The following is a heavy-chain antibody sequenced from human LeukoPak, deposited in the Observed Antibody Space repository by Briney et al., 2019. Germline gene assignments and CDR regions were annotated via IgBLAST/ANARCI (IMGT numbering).Heavy chain of an antibody. J-gene: IGHJ4*02. CDR3: ARGHCSGGSCYFDY. Sequence: SETLSLTCTASGGSISSYYWSWIRQPPGKGLEWIGYIYYSGSTNYNPSLKSRVTISVDTSKNQFSLKLSSVTAADTAVYYCARGHCSGGSCYFDYWGQGTLVTVSS. CDR2: IYYSGST. V-gene: IGHV4-59*01. CDR1: GGSISSYY. D-gene: IGHD2-15*01.